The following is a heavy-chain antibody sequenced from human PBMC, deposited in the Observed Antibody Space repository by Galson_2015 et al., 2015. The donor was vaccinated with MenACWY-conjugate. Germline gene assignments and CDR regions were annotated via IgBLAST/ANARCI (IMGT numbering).Heavy chain of an antibody. Sequence: ETLSLTCTVSGASISSHHWSWFRQPPGKGLEWIAYIRDTGSLKDNPSLKSRVTMSADKPNNQFSLRLISVTAADTAVYYCARLPTWGSSFGYFDYWGQGILVAVSS. J-gene: IGHJ4*02. CDR1: GASISSHH. CDR2: IRDTGSL. D-gene: IGHD7-27*01. CDR3: ARLPTWGSSFGYFDY. V-gene: IGHV4-59*08.